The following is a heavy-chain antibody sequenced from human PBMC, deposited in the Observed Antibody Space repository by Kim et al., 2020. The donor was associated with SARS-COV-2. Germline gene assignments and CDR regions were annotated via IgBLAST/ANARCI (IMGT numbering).Heavy chain of an antibody. J-gene: IGHJ4*02. Sequence: PSLKSRVTISVDKAKNQFSLKLSSVTAADTAVYYCARAAITMVQGVIIDYWGQGTLVTVSS. CDR3: ARAAITMVQGVIIDY. V-gene: IGHV4-4*02. D-gene: IGHD3-10*01.